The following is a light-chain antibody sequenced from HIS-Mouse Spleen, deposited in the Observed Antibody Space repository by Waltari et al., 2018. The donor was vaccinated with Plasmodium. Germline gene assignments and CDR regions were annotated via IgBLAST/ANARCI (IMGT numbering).Light chain of an antibody. CDR2: DVS. CDR3: SSYTSSSTRV. CDR1: SSDVGGYNY. Sequence: QSALTQPASVSGSPGQSITISCTGTSSDVGGYNYVSWYHQHPGKAPKLMVYDVSNRPSGVSNLFAGSKSGNTASLTISGLQAEDEADYYCSSYTSSSTRVFGGGTKLTVL. V-gene: IGLV2-14*03. J-gene: IGLJ3*02.